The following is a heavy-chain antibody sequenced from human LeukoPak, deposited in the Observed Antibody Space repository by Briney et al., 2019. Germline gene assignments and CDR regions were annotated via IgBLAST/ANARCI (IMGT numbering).Heavy chain of an antibody. CDR2: INHSGST. J-gene: IGHJ4*02. V-gene: IGHV4-34*01. CDR3: ARATSRELDY. Sequence: SEPLSLTCAVYGGSFSCYYWSWIRPPPGKGLEWIGEINHSGSTNYNPSLKSRVTISVDTSKNQFSLKLSSVTAADTAVYYCARATSRELDYWGQGTLVTVSS. CDR1: GGSFSCYY. D-gene: IGHD2-2*01.